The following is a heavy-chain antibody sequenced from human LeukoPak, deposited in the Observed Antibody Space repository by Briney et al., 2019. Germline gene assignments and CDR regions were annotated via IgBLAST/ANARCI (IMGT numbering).Heavy chain of an antibody. CDR3: ARDNHRSSWSWFDP. D-gene: IGHD6-13*01. CDR2: ISAYNGNT. J-gene: IGHJ5*02. V-gene: IGHV1-18*01. Sequence: ASVKVSFKASGYTFTNYGISWVRQAPGQGLEWMGWISAYNGNTKYAQEFQGRVTMTTDTSTSTAYMELRSLSSDDTAVYHCARDNHRSSWSWFDPWGQGTLVTVSS. CDR1: GYTFTNYG.